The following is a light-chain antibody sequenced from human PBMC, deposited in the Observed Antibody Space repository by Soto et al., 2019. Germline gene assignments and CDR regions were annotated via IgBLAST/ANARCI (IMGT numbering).Light chain of an antibody. CDR1: QSVSSSY. Sequence: EIVLTQSPGTLSLSPGERATLSCRASQSVSSSYLDWYQHKPCQAPRLLIYGASSRSTGIPDRFSCSWSGTDFTLTISRLEPEDFAVYYCQQYDTSPLTFGGGTKVEIK. CDR2: GAS. J-gene: IGKJ4*01. V-gene: IGKV3-20*01. CDR3: QQYDTSPLT.